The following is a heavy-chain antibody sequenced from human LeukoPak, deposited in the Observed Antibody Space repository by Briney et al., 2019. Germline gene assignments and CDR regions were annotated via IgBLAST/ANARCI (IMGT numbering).Heavy chain of an antibody. CDR1: GYTFTGYY. CDR2: IIPNSGGA. D-gene: IGHD5/OR15-5a*01. J-gene: IGHJ4*02. CDR3: ARDKSTTRHFDY. Sequence: ASVKVSCKASGYTFTGYYMHWVRQAPGQGLGWMGWIIPNSGGANYAQKFQGRVTMTRDTSISTAYMELSSLRSDDTAVYYCARDKSTTRHFDYWGQGTLVTVSS. V-gene: IGHV1-2*02.